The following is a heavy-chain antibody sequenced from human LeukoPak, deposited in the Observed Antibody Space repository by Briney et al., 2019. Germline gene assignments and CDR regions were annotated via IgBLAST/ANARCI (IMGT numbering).Heavy chain of an antibody. Sequence: PSETLSLTCTVSGGSISSYYWSWIRQPPGKGLEWIGYIYYSGSTNYNPSLKSRVTMSVDTSKNQFSLKLSSATAADTAVYYCAREVGWSVDYWGQGTLVTVSS. CDR1: GGSISSYY. V-gene: IGHV4-59*12. CDR3: AREVGWSVDY. CDR2: IYYSGST. J-gene: IGHJ4*02. D-gene: IGHD6-19*01.